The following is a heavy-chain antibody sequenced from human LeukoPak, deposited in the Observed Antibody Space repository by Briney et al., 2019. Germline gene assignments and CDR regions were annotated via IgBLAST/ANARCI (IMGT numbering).Heavy chain of an antibody. V-gene: IGHV4-59*01. D-gene: IGHD6-13*01. CDR1: GGFISSYY. J-gene: IGHJ5*02. Sequence: SETLSLTCTVSGGFISSYYWSWIRQPPGKGLEWIGYIYYSGSTNYNPSLKSRVTISVDTSKNQFSLKLSSVTAADTAVYYCARRIAAAGTVDPWGQGTLVTVSS. CDR2: IYYSGST. CDR3: ARRIAAAGTVDP.